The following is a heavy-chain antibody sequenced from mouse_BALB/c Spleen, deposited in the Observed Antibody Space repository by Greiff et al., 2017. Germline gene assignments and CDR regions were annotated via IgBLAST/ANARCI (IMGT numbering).Heavy chain of an antibody. CDR1: GYTFTSYW. Sequence: QVQLQQPGAELVKPGASVKLSCKASGYTFTSYWMHWVKQRPGQGLEWIGEINPRNGRTNYNEKFKSKATLTVDKSSSTAYMQLSSLTSEDSAVYYCARSENYEYDGAWFAYWGQGTLVTVSA. D-gene: IGHD2-4*01. J-gene: IGHJ3*01. CDR2: INPRNGRT. CDR3: ARSENYEYDGAWFAY. V-gene: IGHV1S81*02.